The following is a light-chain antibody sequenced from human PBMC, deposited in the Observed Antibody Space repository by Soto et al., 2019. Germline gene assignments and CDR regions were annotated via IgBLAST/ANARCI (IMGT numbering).Light chain of an antibody. Sequence: EIVLTQSPVTLSVSPGERRTLSCRASQSVSSNLAWYRQNTGQAPSILIYGAFTRATGIPARFSGTGSGTEFTLTISSLQSEDFALYYGQQYNDWPLTFGQGTKVDIK. CDR3: QQYNDWPLT. J-gene: IGKJ1*01. CDR1: QSVSSN. CDR2: GAF. V-gene: IGKV3-15*01.